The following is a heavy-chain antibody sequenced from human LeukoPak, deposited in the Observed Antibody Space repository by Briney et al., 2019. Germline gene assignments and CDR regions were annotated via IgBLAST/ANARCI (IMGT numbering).Heavy chain of an antibody. V-gene: IGHV4-39*07. CDR2: IYYSGST. J-gene: IGHJ5*02. Sequence: SETLSLTCTVSGGSISSSSYYWGWIRQPPGKGLEWIGSIYYSGSTYYNPSLKSRVTISVDTSKNQFSLKLSSVTAADTAVYYCARGASMVATINWFDPWGQGTLVTVSS. D-gene: IGHD5-12*01. CDR1: GGSISSSSYY. CDR3: ARGASMVATINWFDP.